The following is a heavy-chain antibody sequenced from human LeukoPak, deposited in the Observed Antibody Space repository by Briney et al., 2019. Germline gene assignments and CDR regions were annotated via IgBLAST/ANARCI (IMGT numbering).Heavy chain of an antibody. CDR2: ISSSSSYI. D-gene: IGHD5-24*01. J-gene: IGHJ6*03. CDR1: GFTFSSYS. V-gene: IGHV3-21*01. Sequence: GGSLRLSCAASGFTFSSYSMNWVRQAPGKGLEWVSSISSSSSYIYYADSVKGRFTISRDNAKNSLYLQMNSLRAEDTAVYYCARDYRVATIYYYYMDVWGKGTTVTVSS. CDR3: ARDYRVATIYYYYMDV.